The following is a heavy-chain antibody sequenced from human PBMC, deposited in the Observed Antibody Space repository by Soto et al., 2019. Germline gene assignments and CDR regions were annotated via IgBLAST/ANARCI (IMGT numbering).Heavy chain of an antibody. CDR3: VREIYYNGMGL. CDR1: GFTVSTDW. V-gene: IGHV3-66*01. Sequence: EVQLVESGGGLVQPGGSLRLSCAASGFTVSTDWMYWVRQAPGKGLEWVSVIRSGGNTYYADSVGGRFTISRDNSKNTVNNQNISLSAKDTAVYYSVREIYYNGMGLWGRGTTVNVSS. J-gene: IGHJ6*02. CDR2: IRSGGNT.